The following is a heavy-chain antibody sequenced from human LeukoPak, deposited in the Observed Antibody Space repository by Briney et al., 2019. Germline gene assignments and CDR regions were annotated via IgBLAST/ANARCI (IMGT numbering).Heavy chain of an antibody. J-gene: IGHJ4*02. Sequence: PGGSLRLSCTASGFTFDDYAMHWVRQAPGKGLEWVAFIRYDGSNKYYADSVKGRFTISRDNSKNTLYLQMNSLRAEDTAVYYCAKSAGVLWFGELSYFDYWGQGTLVTVSS. CDR1: GFTFDDYA. V-gene: IGHV3-30*02. CDR3: AKSAGVLWFGELSYFDY. D-gene: IGHD3-10*01. CDR2: IRYDGSNK.